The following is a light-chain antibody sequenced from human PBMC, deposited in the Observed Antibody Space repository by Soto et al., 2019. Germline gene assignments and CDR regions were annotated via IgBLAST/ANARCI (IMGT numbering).Light chain of an antibody. CDR2: GAS. CDR3: QQYSGWPLT. CDR1: QNISTN. V-gene: IGKV3-15*01. J-gene: IGKJ4*01. Sequence: EIVMTQFPATLSVSPGESATLSCRASQNISTNLAWYQQKPGQAPRLLIYGASTGATITSARFSGSGSGTEFTLTISGLQSEDFAIYYCQQYSGWPLTFGRGTKVDIK.